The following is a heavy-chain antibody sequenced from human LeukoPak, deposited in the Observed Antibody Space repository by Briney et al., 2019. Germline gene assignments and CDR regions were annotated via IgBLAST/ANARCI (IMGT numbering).Heavy chain of an antibody. CDR1: GGAIRSHY. CDR3: ARDSGYCSSTSCERRGFDY. J-gene: IGHJ4*02. D-gene: IGHD2-2*01. CDR2: IYSSGYT. Sequence: SETLSLTCTVSGGAIRSHYWNWIRQPAGKGLEWIGRIYSSGYTNDNPFLKSRITMSVDMSKNQFSLKLSSVTAADTAVYYCARDSGYCSSTSCERRGFDYWGQGTLVTVSS. V-gene: IGHV4-4*07.